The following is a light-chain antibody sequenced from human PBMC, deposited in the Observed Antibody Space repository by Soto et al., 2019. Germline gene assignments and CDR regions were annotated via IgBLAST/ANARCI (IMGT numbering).Light chain of an antibody. CDR2: AAS. CDR3: QQYYNYPRAWT. Sequence: IRMTQSPSSFSASTGDRVTITCRASQGISSYLAWYQQKPGKAPKLLIYAASTLQSGVPSRFSGSGSGTDFTLTISCLQSEDFATYYCQQYYNYPRAWTFDQGTKVEIK. V-gene: IGKV1-8*01. CDR1: QGISSY. J-gene: IGKJ1*01.